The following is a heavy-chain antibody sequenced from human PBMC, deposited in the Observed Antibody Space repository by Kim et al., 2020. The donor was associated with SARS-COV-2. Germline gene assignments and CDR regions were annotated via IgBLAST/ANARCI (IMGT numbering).Heavy chain of an antibody. D-gene: IGHD6-6*01. J-gene: IGHJ5*02. CDR1: GYSFTSYW. CDR2: IYPGDSDT. Sequence: GESLKISCKGSGYSFTSYWIGWVRQMPGKGLEWMGIIYPGDSDTRYSPSFQGQVTISADKSISTAYLQWSSLKASDTAMYYCARRSSEGGQLALMNWFDPWGQGTLVTVSS. CDR3: ARRSSEGGQLALMNWFDP. V-gene: IGHV5-51*01.